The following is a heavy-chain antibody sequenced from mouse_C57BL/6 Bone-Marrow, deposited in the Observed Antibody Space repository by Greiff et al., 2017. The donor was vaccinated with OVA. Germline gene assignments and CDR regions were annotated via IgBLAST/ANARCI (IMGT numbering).Heavy chain of an antibody. CDR1: GFTFTDYY. D-gene: IGHD1-1*01. CDR2: IRNKANGYTT. J-gene: IGHJ1*03. Sequence: EVKLVESGGGLVQPGGSLSLSCAASGFTFTDYYMSWVRQPPGKALEWLGFIRNKANGYTTEYSASVKGRFTISRDNSRSILYLQMNALRAEDSATYYCARSATVVAIYWYCDVWGTGTTVTVSS. V-gene: IGHV7-3*01. CDR3: ARSATVVAIYWYCDV.